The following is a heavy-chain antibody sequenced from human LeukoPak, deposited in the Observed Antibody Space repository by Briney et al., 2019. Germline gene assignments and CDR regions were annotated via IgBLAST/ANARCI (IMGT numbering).Heavy chain of an antibody. CDR3: AKRFSSSWRKFDS. CDR2: ISDSGATT. D-gene: IGHD3-3*01. J-gene: IGHJ4*02. V-gene: IGHV3-23*01. Sequence: PGGSLRLSCAASGFTFSSYAMDWVRQAPGKGLEWVSVISDSGATTYYADSVKGRFTISRDNSKNTLYLQMNNLRAEDTAVYYCAKRFSSSWRKFDSWGQGTLVTVSP. CDR1: GFTFSSYA.